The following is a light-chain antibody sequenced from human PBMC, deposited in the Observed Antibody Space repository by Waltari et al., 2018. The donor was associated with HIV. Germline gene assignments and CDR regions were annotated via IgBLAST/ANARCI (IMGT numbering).Light chain of an antibody. CDR2: RND. J-gene: IGLJ3*02. CDR1: SSNIGSNY. Sequence: QPVLTQPPSVSETPGQRVTISCSGSSSNIGSNYVYWSKQFPGTAPKLLINRNDQRPSGVPDRVSGSKSGTSAFLAISGLRSDDEAEYCCGAWDDSLSGWVFGGGTKLTVL. V-gene: IGLV1-47*01. CDR3: GAWDDSLSGWV.